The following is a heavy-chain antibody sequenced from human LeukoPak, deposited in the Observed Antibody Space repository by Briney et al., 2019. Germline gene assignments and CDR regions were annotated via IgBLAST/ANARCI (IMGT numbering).Heavy chain of an antibody. CDR2: ISGSGGST. Sequence: GGSLRLSCAASGFTFSSYAMSWVRQAPGKGLEWVSAISGSGGSTYYADSVKGRFTISRDNSKNTLYLQMNSLRAEDTAVYYCAKDSVLRYFDWLLSPIDAFDIWGQGTMVTVSS. CDR1: GFTFSSYA. V-gene: IGHV3-23*01. J-gene: IGHJ3*02. CDR3: AKDSVLRYFDWLLSPIDAFDI. D-gene: IGHD3-9*01.